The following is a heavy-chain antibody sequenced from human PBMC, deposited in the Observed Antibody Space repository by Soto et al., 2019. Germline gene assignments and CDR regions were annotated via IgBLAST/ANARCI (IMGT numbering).Heavy chain of an antibody. CDR2: IYHSGST. V-gene: IGHV4-59*12. CDR1: GGSISGYY. CDR3: ARVPDR. D-gene: IGHD2-2*01. J-gene: IGHJ5*02. Sequence: SETLSLTCTVSGGSISGYYWSWIRQPPGKGLEWIGYIYHSGSTYYNPSLKSRVTISVDRSKNQFSLKLSSVTAADTAVYYCARVPDRWGQGTLVTVS.